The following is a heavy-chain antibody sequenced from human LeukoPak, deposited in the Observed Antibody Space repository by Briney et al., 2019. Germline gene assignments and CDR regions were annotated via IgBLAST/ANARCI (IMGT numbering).Heavy chain of an antibody. Sequence: GGSLRLSCAASGFTFSSYEMNWVRQAPGKGLEWVSYISSSGSTIYYADSVKGRFTISRDNVKNTLHLFMNSLRPEDTALYYCARAQWYIDFWGRGTLVTVSS. CDR3: ARAQWYIDF. V-gene: IGHV3-48*03. CDR1: GFTFSSYE. J-gene: IGHJ4*02. D-gene: IGHD2-8*02. CDR2: ISSSGSTI.